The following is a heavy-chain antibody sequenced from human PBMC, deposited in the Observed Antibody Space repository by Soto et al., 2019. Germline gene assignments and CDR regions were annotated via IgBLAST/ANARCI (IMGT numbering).Heavy chain of an antibody. D-gene: IGHD6-13*01. CDR2: INPNSGGT. V-gene: IGHV1-2*04. Sequence: ASVKVSCKASGYTFTGYYMHWVRQAPGQGLEWMGWINPNSGGTNYAQKFQGWVTMTRDTSISTAYMELSRLRSDDTAVYYCTRGGTIAAAEVYGMVVWGQGTTVTVSS. J-gene: IGHJ6*02. CDR1: GYTFTGYY. CDR3: TRGGTIAAAEVYGMVV.